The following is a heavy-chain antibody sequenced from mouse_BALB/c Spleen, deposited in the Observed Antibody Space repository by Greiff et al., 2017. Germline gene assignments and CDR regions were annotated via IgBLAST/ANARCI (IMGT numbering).Heavy chain of an antibody. D-gene: IGHD4-1*01. CDR3: TRGWDVAWFAY. Sequence: VQLQQSGTVLARPGASVKMSCKASGYTFTSYWMHWVKQRPGQGLEWIGAIYPGNSDTSYNQKFKGKAKLTAVTSTSTAYMELSSLTNEDSAVYYCTRGWDVAWFAYWGQGTLVTVSA. J-gene: IGHJ3*01. CDR1: GYTFTSYW. V-gene: IGHV1-5*01. CDR2: IYPGNSDT.